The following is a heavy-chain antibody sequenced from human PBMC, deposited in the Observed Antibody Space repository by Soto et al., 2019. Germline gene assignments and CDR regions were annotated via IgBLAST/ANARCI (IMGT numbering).Heavy chain of an antibody. J-gene: IGHJ3*02. D-gene: IGHD3-22*01. Sequence: ASETLSLTCTVSGGSISSSSYYWGWIRQPPGKGLEWIGSIYYSGSTYYNPSLKSRVTISVDTSKNQFSLKLSSVTAADTAVYYCARGITYYYDSSGSNPGAFDIWGQGTMVTVSS. CDR1: GGSISSSSYY. CDR2: IYYSGST. CDR3: ARGITYYYDSSGSNPGAFDI. V-gene: IGHV4-39*01.